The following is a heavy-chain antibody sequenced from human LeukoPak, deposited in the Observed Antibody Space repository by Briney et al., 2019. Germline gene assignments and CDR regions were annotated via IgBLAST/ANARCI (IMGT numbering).Heavy chain of an antibody. CDR1: GGSISSYY. CDR2: IYYSGSA. D-gene: IGHD3-22*01. CDR3: ARDSSGYYRGWFDP. V-gene: IGHV4-59*01. Sequence: SETLSLTCTVSGGSISSYYWSWIRQPPGKGLEWIGYIYYSGSANYNPSLKGRVTISVDASKNQFSLKLSSVTAADTAVYYCARDSSGYYRGWFDPWGQGTLVTVSS. J-gene: IGHJ5*02.